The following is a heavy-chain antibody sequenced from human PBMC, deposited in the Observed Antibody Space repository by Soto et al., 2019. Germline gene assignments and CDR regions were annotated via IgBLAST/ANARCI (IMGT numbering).Heavy chain of an antibody. CDR1: GFTFSSYS. J-gene: IGHJ2*01. CDR2: ISSSSTI. D-gene: IGHD6-13*01. V-gene: IGHV3-48*01. Sequence: EVQLVESGGGLVQPGGSLRLSCAASGFTFSSYSMNWVRQAPGKGLEWVSYISSSSTIYYADSVKGRFTISRDNAKNSLYLQMNSLRAEDTAVYYCARSAAGQGYFDLWGRGTLVTVSS. CDR3: ARSAAGQGYFDL.